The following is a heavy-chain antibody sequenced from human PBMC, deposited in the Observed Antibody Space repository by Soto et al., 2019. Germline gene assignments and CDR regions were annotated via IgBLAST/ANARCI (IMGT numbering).Heavy chain of an antibody. CDR1: GFTFSSYA. CDR2: ISGGGDMT. CDR3: AKLEHNSGGILDY. D-gene: IGHD2-21*01. Sequence: GSLRLSCAVSGFTFSSYAMSWVRQAPGKGLEWVSTISGGGDMTWYADSVKGRFTISRDSSKTTLYLQMNTLRAEDTALYYCAKLEHNSGGILDYWGQGTLVTVSS. V-gene: IGHV3-23*01. J-gene: IGHJ4*02.